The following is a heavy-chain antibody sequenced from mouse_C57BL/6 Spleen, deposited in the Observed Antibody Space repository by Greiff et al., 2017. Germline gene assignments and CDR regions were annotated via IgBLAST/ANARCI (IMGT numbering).Heavy chain of an antibody. CDR1: GYTFTSYW. Sequence: VQLQQPGAELVRPGSSVKLSCKASGYTFTSYWMDWVKQRPGQGLEWIGNIYPSDSETHYNQKFKDKATLTVDKSSSTAYMQLSSLTSEDSAVYYCAKMKVSFGGFAYWGQGTLVTVSA. J-gene: IGHJ3*01. V-gene: IGHV1-61*01. D-gene: IGHD1-3*01. CDR3: AKMKVSFGGFAY. CDR2: IYPSDSET.